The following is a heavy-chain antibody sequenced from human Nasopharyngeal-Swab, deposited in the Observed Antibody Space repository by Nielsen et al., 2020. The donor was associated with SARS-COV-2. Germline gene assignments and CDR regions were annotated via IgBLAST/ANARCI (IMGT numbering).Heavy chain of an antibody. CDR1: GFTFSKFW. J-gene: IGHJ4*02. Sequence: GESLKISCAASGFTFSKFWMNWVRQAPGKGLEWVANIKEDGSEAHYVGSVRGRFTISRDNAENSLYLQMNSLRAEDTAVYYCARGSVYQTLVYWGQGTLVIVSS. D-gene: IGHD3-10*01. V-gene: IGHV3-7*03. CDR2: IKEDGSEA. CDR3: ARGSVYQTLVY.